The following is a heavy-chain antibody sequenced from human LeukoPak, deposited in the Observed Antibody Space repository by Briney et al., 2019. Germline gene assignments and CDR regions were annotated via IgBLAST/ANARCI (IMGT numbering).Heavy chain of an antibody. V-gene: IGHV4-31*03. J-gene: IGHJ4*02. CDR3: ARVPFGGWSVDQSLPFDY. D-gene: IGHD6-19*01. CDR1: GGSISSGGYY. CDR2: IYYSGST. Sequence: SQTLSLTCTVSGGSISSGGYYWSWIRQHPGKGLEWIGYIYYSGSTYYNPSLKSRVTISVDTSKNQFSLKLSSVTAADTAVYYCARVPFGGWSVDQSLPFDYWGQGTLVTVSS.